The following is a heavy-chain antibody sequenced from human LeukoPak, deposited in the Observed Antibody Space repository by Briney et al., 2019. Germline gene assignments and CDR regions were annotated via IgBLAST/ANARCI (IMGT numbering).Heavy chain of an antibody. CDR1: GFTFSSYG. CDR3: AKDPLTTVTNFYFDY. J-gene: IGHJ4*02. CDR2: ISYDGSNK. D-gene: IGHD4-11*01. V-gene: IGHV3-30*18. Sequence: GGSLRLSCAASGFTFSSYGMHWVRQAPGEGLEWVAVISYDGSNKYYADSVKGRFTISRDNSKNTLYLQMNSLRAEDTAVYYCAKDPLTTVTNFYFDYWGQGTLVTVSS.